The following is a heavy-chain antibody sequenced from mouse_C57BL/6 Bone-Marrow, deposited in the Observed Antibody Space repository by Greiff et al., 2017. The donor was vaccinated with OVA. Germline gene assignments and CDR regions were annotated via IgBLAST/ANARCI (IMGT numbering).Heavy chain of an antibody. CDR3: ARIPLITTVVADY. D-gene: IGHD1-1*01. CDR1: GYTFTSYW. J-gene: IGHJ2*01. V-gene: IGHV1-50*01. Sequence: VQLQQPGAELVKPGASVKLSCKASGYTFTSYWMQWVKQRPGQGLAWIGEIDPSDRYTNYNKKFKGKATLTVDPSSSTAYMQLSSLTSDDSAVYYCARIPLITTVVADYWGQGTTLTVSS. CDR2: IDPSDRYT.